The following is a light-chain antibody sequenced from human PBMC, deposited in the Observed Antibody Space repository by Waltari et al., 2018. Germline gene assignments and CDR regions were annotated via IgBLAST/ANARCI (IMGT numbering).Light chain of an antibody. J-gene: IGKJ2*03. V-gene: IGKV1-39*01. CDR3: QQVFVTPYS. CDR1: QNINNF. Sequence: DIQMTQSPSSLSASVGDRVTITCRASQNINNFLNWYQQKPGKAPNLLIYTSSGLPKGVPSGFSGSGSGTDFTLTISGLQPEDLATYYCQQVFVTPYSFGQGTKLDI. CDR2: TSS.